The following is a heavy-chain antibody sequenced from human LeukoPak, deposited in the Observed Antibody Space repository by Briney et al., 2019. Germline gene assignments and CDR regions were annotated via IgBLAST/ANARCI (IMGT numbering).Heavy chain of an antibody. D-gene: IGHD2-2*01. V-gene: IGHV3-23*01. Sequence: GGSLRLSCAASGFTFSSYAMSWVRQAPGKGLEWVSAISGSGGSTYYADSVKGRFTISRDNSKNTPYLQMNSLRAEDTAVYYCAKNRLNIVVVPAAITLDYWGQGTLVTVSS. J-gene: IGHJ4*02. CDR2: ISGSGGST. CDR3: AKNRLNIVVVPAAITLDY. CDR1: GFTFSSYA.